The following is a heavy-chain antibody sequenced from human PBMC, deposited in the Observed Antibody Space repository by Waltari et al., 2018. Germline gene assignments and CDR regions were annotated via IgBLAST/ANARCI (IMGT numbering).Heavy chain of an antibody. V-gene: IGHV3-48*01. CDR1: GFTFSSYS. Sequence: EVQLVESGGGLVQPGGSLRLSCAASGFTFSSYSMNWVRQAPGKGLEWVSYISSSRSTIYYADSVKGRFTISRDNAKNSLYLQMNSLRAEDTAVYYCARDLFHTVTTAYWGQGTLVTVSS. CDR3: ARDLFHTVTTAY. CDR2: ISSSRSTI. J-gene: IGHJ4*02. D-gene: IGHD4-17*01.